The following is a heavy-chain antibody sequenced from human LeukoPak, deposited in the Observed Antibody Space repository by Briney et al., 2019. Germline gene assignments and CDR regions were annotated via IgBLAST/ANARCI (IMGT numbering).Heavy chain of an antibody. J-gene: IGHJ4*02. V-gene: IGHV3-30*02. Sequence: GGSLRLSCAASGFTFSSYGMHWVRQAPGKGLEWVAFIRYDGSNKYYADSVKGRFTISRDNSKNTLYLQMNSLRAEDTAVYYCAKAMIVVGSRPFDYWGQGTLVTVSS. CDR3: AKAMIVVGSRPFDY. CDR1: GFTFSSYG. D-gene: IGHD3-22*01. CDR2: IRYDGSNK.